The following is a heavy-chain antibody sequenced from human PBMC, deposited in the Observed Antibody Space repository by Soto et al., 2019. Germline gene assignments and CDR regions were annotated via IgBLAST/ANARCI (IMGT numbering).Heavy chain of an antibody. D-gene: IGHD6-19*01. CDR2: ISASGGSA. CDR1: GFTFSTYV. V-gene: IGHV3-23*01. Sequence: EVHLLESGGALVQPGGSLRLSCAASGFTFSTYVMTWVRQAPGKGLEWVSVISASGGSADYADSVKGRFIISRDNSKNMLYVQMNSLRAEDTAVYYCAKGGWLYDWGQGSLVTVSS. J-gene: IGHJ4*02. CDR3: AKGGWLYD.